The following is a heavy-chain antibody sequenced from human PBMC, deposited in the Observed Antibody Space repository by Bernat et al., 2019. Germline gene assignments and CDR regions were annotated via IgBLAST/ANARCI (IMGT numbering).Heavy chain of an antibody. CDR3: ARGGIVVVRGFDY. Sequence: QVQLQESGPGLVKPSETLSLTCTVSGGSISSYYWSWIRQPPGKGLEWIGYIYYSGSTNYNPSLKSRVTISVDTSKNQFSLKLSSVTAVDTAVYYCARGGIVVVRGFDYWGQGTLVTVSS. CDR2: IYYSGST. V-gene: IGHV4-59*01. D-gene: IGHD2-2*01. J-gene: IGHJ4*02. CDR1: GGSISSYY.